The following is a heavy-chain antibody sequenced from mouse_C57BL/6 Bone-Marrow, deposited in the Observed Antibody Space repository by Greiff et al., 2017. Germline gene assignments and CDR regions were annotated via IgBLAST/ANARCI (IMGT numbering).Heavy chain of an antibody. V-gene: IGHV14-4*01. CDR2: IDPENGDT. Sequence: EVQRVESGAELVRPGASVKLSCTASGFNIKDDYMHWVKQRPEQGLEWIGWIDPENGDTEYASKFQGKATITADKSSNTAYLQLSSLTSEDTAVYYCTCNYVDYWGQGTTLTVSS. J-gene: IGHJ2*01. CDR3: TCNYVDY. CDR1: GFNIKDDY.